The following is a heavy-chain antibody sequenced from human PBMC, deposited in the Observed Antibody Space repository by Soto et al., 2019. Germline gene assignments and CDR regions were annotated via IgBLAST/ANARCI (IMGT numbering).Heavy chain of an antibody. J-gene: IGHJ4*02. Sequence: SETLSLTCTVSGGSISSGGYYWSWIRQHPGKGLEWIGYIYYSGSTYYNPSLKSRVTISVDTSKNQFSLKLSSVTAADTAVYYCERSPENYYGSGSYFFDYWGQGTLVTVSS. D-gene: IGHD3-10*01. CDR3: ERSPENYYGSGSYFFDY. CDR1: GGSISSGGYY. CDR2: IYYSGST. V-gene: IGHV4-31*03.